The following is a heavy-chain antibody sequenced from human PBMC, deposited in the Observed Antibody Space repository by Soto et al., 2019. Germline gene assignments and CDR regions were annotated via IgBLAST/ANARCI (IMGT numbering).Heavy chain of an antibody. CDR1: GFIFNEYG. D-gene: IGHD1-26*01. Sequence: QVQLVESGGGVVQPGRSLRLSCAASGFIFNEYGMHWVRQAPGKGLEWVAVIWYDGSNKYYADSVRGRFTFSRDNARNTMSLQMNSLRVEDTAMYCCAGWGCSGSNCNLNQRSFDLWGQGTLVTVSS. J-gene: IGHJ4*02. CDR3: AGWGCSGSNCNLNQRSFDL. CDR2: IWYDGSNK. V-gene: IGHV3-33*01.